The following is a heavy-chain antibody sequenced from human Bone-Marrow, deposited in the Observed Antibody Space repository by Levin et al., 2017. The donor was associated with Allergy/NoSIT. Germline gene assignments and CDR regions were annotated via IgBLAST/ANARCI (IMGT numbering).Heavy chain of an antibody. J-gene: IGHJ6*03. CDR2: IYTTGST. V-gene: IGHV4-61*02. Sequence: SQTLSLTCSVSGVSIRSGRYYFTWVRQSAGKGLEWIGRIYTTGSTNYNPSLESRVTISRDTFKKEVYLTLSSVTAADTAVYYCARDRLASLYYYSMDVWGRGTTVIVSS. CDR1: GVSIRSGRYY. CDR3: ARDRLASLYYYSMDV.